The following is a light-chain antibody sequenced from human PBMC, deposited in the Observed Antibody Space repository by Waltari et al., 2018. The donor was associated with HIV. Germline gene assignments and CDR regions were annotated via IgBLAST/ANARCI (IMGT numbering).Light chain of an antibody. CDR1: QSVGSN. V-gene: IGKV3-15*01. Sequence: EIVMTQSPATLSVSPGERATLACRASQSVGSNLAWYQQIPGQAPRLLLDDASTMATGIPARFSGSGSGTEFTLTISSLQSEDFAVYYCQQYNNWPPWTFGQGTKVEIK. J-gene: IGKJ1*01. CDR3: QQYNNWPPWT. CDR2: DAS.